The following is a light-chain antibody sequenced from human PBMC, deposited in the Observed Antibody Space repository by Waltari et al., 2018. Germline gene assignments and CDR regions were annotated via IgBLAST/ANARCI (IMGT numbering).Light chain of an antibody. V-gene: IGKV3-11*01. CDR1: QSVTGY. CDR3: QQRSNWPLT. Sequence: EIVLTQSQATLSLSPGERATLSCRARQSVTGYLAWYQHKPGQAPRLLIYDASKRATGIPSRFSGSGSGTDFTLTISSLEPEDFAVYYCQQRSNWPLTFGGGTKVEIK. CDR2: DAS. J-gene: IGKJ4*01.